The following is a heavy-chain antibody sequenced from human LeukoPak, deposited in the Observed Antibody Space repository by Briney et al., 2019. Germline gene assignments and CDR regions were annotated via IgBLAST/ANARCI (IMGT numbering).Heavy chain of an antibody. D-gene: IGHD3-22*01. J-gene: IGHJ6*03. CDR2: IIPIFGTA. V-gene: IGHV1-69*05. CDR3: ARDLAAGYYDSSGYYYYYYYYMDV. CDR1: GGTFSSYA. Sequence: SVKVSCKASGGTFSSYAISWVRQAPGQGLEWMGRIIPIFGTANYAQKFQGRVTITTDESTSTAYMELSSLRSEDTAVYYCARDLAAGYYDSSGYYYYYYYYMDVWGKGTTVTVSS.